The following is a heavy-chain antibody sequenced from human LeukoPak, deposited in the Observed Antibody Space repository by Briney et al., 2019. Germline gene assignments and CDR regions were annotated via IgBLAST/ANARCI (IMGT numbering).Heavy chain of an antibody. D-gene: IGHD6-13*01. CDR1: GFTFDDYA. CDR2: ISWNSGSI. Sequence: QTGGSLRLSCAASGFTFDDYAMHWVRQAQGQGLEWVSGISWNSGSIGYADSVKGRFTISRDNAKNSLYLQMNSLRAEDMALYYCAKDIAADGRGAFDIWGQGTMVTVSS. CDR3: AKDIAADGRGAFDI. J-gene: IGHJ3*02. V-gene: IGHV3-9*03.